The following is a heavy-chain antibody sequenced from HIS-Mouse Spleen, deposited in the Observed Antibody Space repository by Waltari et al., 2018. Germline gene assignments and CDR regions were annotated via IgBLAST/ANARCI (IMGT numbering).Heavy chain of an antibody. CDR1: GGSISSSSYY. CDR3: AREIPYSSSWYDWYFDL. Sequence: QLQLQESGPGLVKPSETLSLTCTVSGGSISSSSYYWGWIRQPPGKGLEWIGSIYYSGSTYDNPSRKSRVTISVDTAKNQFSLKRSSVTAADTAVYYCAREIPYSSSWYDWYFDLWGRGTLVTVSS. V-gene: IGHV4-39*07. CDR2: IYYSGST. D-gene: IGHD6-13*01. J-gene: IGHJ2*01.